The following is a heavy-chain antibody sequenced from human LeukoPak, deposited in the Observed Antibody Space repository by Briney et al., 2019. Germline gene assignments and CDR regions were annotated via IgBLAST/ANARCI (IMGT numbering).Heavy chain of an antibody. CDR1: GFTVSSNY. CDR3: ASGSGSYRTPYYYMDV. Sequence: GGSLRLSCVASGFTVSSNYMSWVRQAPGKGLEWVSVIYSGGSTYYADSVKGRFTISRDNSKNTLYLQMNSLRAEDTAVYCCASGSGSYRTPYYYMDVWGTGTTVTVSS. CDR2: IYSGGST. D-gene: IGHD3-10*01. V-gene: IGHV3-53*01. J-gene: IGHJ6*03.